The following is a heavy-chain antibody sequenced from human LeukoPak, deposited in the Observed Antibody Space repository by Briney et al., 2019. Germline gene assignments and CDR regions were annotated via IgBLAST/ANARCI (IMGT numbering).Heavy chain of an antibody. CDR3: ARELVSVTAHFGLDV. V-gene: IGHV3-48*03. J-gene: IGHJ6*02. CDR1: GFTFSTYE. CDR2: ISTSGSTT. Sequence: GSLRLSCAASGFTFSTYEVNWVRQAPGKGLEWVSYISTSGSTTYDADSVKGRFTISRDNSKNTLFLDMISLRGEDSAVYFCARELVSVTAHFGLDVWGQGTTVLVSS. D-gene: IGHD2-21*02.